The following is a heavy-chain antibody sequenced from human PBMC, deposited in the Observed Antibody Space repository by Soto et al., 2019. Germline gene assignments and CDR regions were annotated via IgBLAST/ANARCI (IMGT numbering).Heavy chain of an antibody. V-gene: IGHV3-30-3*01. J-gene: IGHJ3*02. CDR2: ISYDGSNK. D-gene: IGHD3-22*01. CDR1: GFTFSSYA. CDR3: ARDLKLIVVVIRYDAFDI. Sequence: GGSLRLSCAASGFTFSSYAMHWVRQAPGKGLEWVAVISYDGSNKYYADSVKGRFTISRDNSKDTLYLQMNSLRAEDTAVYYCARDLKLIVVVIRYDAFDIWGQGTMVTVSS.